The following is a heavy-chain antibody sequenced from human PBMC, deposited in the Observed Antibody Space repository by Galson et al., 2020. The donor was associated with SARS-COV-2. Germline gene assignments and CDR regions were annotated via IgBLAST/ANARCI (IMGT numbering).Heavy chain of an antibody. V-gene: IGHV3-11*01. J-gene: IGHJ5*02. D-gene: IGHD3-16*01. CDR3: ARESWGSLDP. CDR2: IKNGGDTI. Sequence: GESLKISCAASGFTFSDAHMTWIRQAPGKGLEWISYIKNGGDTIYYADSVKGRFTISRDNAKNLLYLQMNSLRVEDTAMYYCARESWGSLDPWGQGTLVTVS. CDR1: GFTFSDAH.